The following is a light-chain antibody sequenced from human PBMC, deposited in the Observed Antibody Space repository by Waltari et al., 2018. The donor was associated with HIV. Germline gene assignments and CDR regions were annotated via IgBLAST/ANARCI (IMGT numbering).Light chain of an antibody. V-gene: IGLV1-40*01. CDR2: GNI. CDR1: SSNIGAGFD. J-gene: IGLJ1*01. Sequence: QSVLTQPPSVSGAPGQRVTISCTGSSSNIGAGFDVHWYQQVPGTAPPLLIYGNINRPAGVPDRFSGSKSGASASLAITGLQAEDEADYYCQSYDSSLSGSRVFGTGTKVTVL. CDR3: QSYDSSLSGSRV.